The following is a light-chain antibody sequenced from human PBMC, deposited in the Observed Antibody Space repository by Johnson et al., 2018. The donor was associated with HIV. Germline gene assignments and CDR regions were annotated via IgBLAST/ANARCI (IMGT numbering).Light chain of an antibody. J-gene: IGLJ1*01. CDR2: ENN. CDR1: SSNIGNNY. CDR3: GTWDSSLSAHYV. V-gene: IGLV1-51*02. Sequence: QSVLTQPPSMSAAPGQKVTISCSASSSNIGNNYVSWYQQLPGTAPKLLIYENNKRPSWIPDRFSASKSGTSATLGITGLQTGDEADYYCGTWDSSLSAHYVFGTGTKVTVL.